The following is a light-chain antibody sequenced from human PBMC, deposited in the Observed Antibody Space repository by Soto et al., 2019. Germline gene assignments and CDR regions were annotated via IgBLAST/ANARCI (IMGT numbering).Light chain of an antibody. V-gene: IGKV1-12*01. Sequence: DIQMTQSPSTLSGSVGDRVTITCRASQTISSWLAWYQQKPGKDPKIMIYAASSLQGGVPSRFSGSGSGTEFNLTISRLQTEDFATYYCQQASSFTPTFGQGTRLEIK. J-gene: IGKJ5*01. CDR2: AAS. CDR3: QQASSFTPT. CDR1: QTISSW.